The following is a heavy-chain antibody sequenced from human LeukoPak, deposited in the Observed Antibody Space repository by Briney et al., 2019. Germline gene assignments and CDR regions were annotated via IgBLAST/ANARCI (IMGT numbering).Heavy chain of an antibody. D-gene: IGHD1-1*01. CDR1: GESFSAYY. V-gene: IGHV4-34*01. CDR3: ARGPTISETGYFDF. Sequence: SETLSLTCAVSGESFSAYYWSWIRQSPGKGLEWIAEINHRGDTNYNPSVKSRVTISIDTSKNQFSLKVRSLTAADTAVYYCARGPTISETGYFDFWGQGTLVTVSS. CDR2: INHRGDT. J-gene: IGHJ4*03.